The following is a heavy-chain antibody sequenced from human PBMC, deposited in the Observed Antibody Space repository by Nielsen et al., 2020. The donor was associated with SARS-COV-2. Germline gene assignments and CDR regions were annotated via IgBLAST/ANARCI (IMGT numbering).Heavy chain of an antibody. V-gene: IGHV1-3*01. J-gene: IGHJ4*02. D-gene: IGHD6-19*01. Sequence: ASVKVSCKASGYTFTSYAMHWVRQALGQRLEWMGWINAGNGNTKYSQKFQGRVTITRDTSASTAYMELSSLRSEDTAVYYCAREGRSSGYHFDYWGQGTLVTVSS. CDR1: GYTFTSYA. CDR2: INAGNGNT. CDR3: AREGRSSGYHFDY.